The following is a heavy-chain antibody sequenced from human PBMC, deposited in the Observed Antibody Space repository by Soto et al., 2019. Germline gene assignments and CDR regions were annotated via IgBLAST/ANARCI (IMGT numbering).Heavy chain of an antibody. V-gene: IGHV3-21*01. CDR1: GFTFSSYS. CDR2: ISSSSSYI. Sequence: EVQLVESGGGLVKPGGSLRLSCAASGFTFSSYSMNWVRQAPGKGLEWVSSISSSSSYIYYADSVKGRFTISRDNAKNSLYLQMNSLRAEDTAVYYCAGDLGGSYEVGAFDIWGQGTMVTVSS. J-gene: IGHJ3*02. D-gene: IGHD1-26*01. CDR3: AGDLGGSYEVGAFDI.